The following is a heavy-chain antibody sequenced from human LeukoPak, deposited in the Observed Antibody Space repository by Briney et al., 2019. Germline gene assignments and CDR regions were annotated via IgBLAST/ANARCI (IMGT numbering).Heavy chain of an antibody. J-gene: IGHJ3*02. CDR3: ALGYSSSWTGDAFDI. D-gene: IGHD6-13*01. CDR2: ISAYNGNT. Sequence: GASVKVSCKASGYSFTSYGISWVRQAPGQGLEWMGWISAYNGNTNYAQKLQGRVTMTTDTSTSTAYMELRSLRSDDTAVYYCALGYSSSWTGDAFDIWGQRTMVTVSS. V-gene: IGHV1-18*01. CDR1: GYSFTSYG.